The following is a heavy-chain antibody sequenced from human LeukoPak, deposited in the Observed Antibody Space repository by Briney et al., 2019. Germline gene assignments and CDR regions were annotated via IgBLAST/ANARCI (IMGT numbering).Heavy chain of an antibody. Sequence: GESLKISCKGSGYSFTSYWIGWVRRMPGKGLEWMGRIDPSDSYTNYSLSFQGHVTISADTSISTAYLKWSSLKASDTAMYYCAKWGAGGDFDVWGQGTMVTVSS. CDR1: GYSFTSYW. D-gene: IGHD3-16*01. CDR2: IDPSDSYT. J-gene: IGHJ3*01. CDR3: AKWGAGGDFDV. V-gene: IGHV5-10-1*01.